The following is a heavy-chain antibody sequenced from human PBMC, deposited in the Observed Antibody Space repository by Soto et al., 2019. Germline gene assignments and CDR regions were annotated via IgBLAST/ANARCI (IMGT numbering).Heavy chain of an antibody. CDR2: ISFDGKNK. Sequence: QVQLVESGGGEVQPGRSLRLSCAASGFVLSHYGMHWVRQAPGKGLEWVAVISFDGKNKYYADSVKGRFTISKDSSKSTLYLQMHSLRAEDTALYYCGKADCAYDGGVDFWGQGTLVTVSS. J-gene: IGHJ4*02. D-gene: IGHD3-16*01. CDR3: GKADCAYDGGVDF. V-gene: IGHV3-30*03. CDR1: GFVLSHYG.